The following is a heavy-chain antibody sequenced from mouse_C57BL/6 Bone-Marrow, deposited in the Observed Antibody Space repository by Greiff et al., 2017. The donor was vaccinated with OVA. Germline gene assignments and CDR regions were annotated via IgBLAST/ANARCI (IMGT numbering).Heavy chain of an antibody. V-gene: IGHV3-6*01. D-gene: IGHD1-1*01. CDR2: ISYDGSN. CDR1: GYSITSGYY. CDR3: ARAGSSPFDY. J-gene: IGHJ2*01. Sequence: VQLQQSGPGLVKPSQSLSLSCSVTGYSITSGYYWNWIRQFPGNNLEWMGYISYDGSNNYNPSLKNRISITRDTSKNQFFLKLNSVTTEDTATYYCARAGSSPFDYWGQGTTLTVSS.